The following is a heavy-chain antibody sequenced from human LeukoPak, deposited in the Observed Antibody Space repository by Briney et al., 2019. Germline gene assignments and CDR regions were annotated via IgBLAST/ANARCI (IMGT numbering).Heavy chain of an antibody. CDR1: GFSFSNTW. CDR2: IRSKAYGGTT. D-gene: IGHD3-22*01. V-gene: IGHV3-49*04. CDR3: TRVRIEYYYDSSGYYSFDY. J-gene: IGHJ4*02. Sequence: GGSLTLSCAASGFSFSNTWMNWVRQAPGKGLEWVGFIRSKAYGGTTEYAASVKGRFTISRDDSKSIAYLQMNSLKTEDTAVYYCTRVRIEYYYDSSGYYSFDYWGQGTLVTVSS.